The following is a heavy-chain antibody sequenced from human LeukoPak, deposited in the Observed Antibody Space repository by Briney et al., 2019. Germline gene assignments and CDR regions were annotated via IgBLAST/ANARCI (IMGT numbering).Heavy chain of an antibody. D-gene: IGHD5-18*01. CDR2: IRGGGDRT. Sequence: GGSLTLSCAASGFTFSSYAMSWVRQAPGKGLEWVSAIRGGGDRTHYADSVKGRFTISRDNSKNTLHLQMNSLRAEDTAVYYCAKERGLYVDTAASDYWGQGSLVTVSS. CDR1: GFTFSSYA. V-gene: IGHV3-23*01. CDR3: AKERGLYVDTAASDY. J-gene: IGHJ4*02.